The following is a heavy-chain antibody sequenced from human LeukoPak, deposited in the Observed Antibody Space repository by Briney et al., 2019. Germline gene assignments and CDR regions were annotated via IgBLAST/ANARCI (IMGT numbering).Heavy chain of an antibody. Sequence: ASVKVSFKASGYTFSDYYLHWVRLAPGQGLEWMGRISPNSGGTDYAQKFQGKVTMTRDASISTVYMDLNRLRSDDTAIYYCARQLGTTSWFDYWGQGTLVIVSS. CDR1: GYTFSDYY. CDR3: ARQLGTTSWFDY. J-gene: IGHJ4*02. CDR2: ISPNSGGT. V-gene: IGHV1-2*06. D-gene: IGHD2-2*01.